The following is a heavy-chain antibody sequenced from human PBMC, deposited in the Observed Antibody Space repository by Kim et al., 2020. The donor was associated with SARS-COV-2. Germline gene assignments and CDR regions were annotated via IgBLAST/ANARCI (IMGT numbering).Heavy chain of an antibody. J-gene: IGHJ6*03. D-gene: IGHD3-3*01. CDR3: AASYDVWSGLMDV. V-gene: IGHV3-9*01. CDR2: ISWNSGRI. Sequence: GGSLRLSCAASGFTFGDYAMHWVRQAPWKGLEWVSGISWNSGRIGYADSVKGRFTISRDNAKNSLYLQMNSLRAEDTALYYCAASYDVWSGLMDVWGKGTTVTVSS. CDR1: GFTFGDYA.